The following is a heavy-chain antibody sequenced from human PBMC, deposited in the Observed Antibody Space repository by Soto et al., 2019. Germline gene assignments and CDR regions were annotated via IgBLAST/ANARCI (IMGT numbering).Heavy chain of an antibody. CDR3: VRVNVGVYYDRRGDYDF. CDR1: GYRFSSYG. CDR2: ISTYSGNT. Sequence: SVQVSCKASGYRFSSYGICWVRQAPGQGLQWMGWISTYSGNTNFAQDFRDRLTMTTDTSTNTAYMELRSLRSDDMAVYYCVRVNVGVYYDRRGDYDFCGQGTLVPVSS. J-gene: IGHJ4*02. D-gene: IGHD3-22*01. V-gene: IGHV1-18*03.